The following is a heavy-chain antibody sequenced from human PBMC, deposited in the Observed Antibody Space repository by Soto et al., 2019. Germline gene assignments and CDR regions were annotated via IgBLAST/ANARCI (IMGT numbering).Heavy chain of an antibody. Sequence: QVQLVQSXAEVKKPGASVKVSCKASGYTFDTYGISXXRQAPGQGLEWMGWISTYTGNTDYAQSLQGXXXXXXXXXXXXXXXXXXXXXXDDTAVYYCARDMTIGSADTVGGYWGQGTEVTVSS. CDR2: ISTYTGNT. V-gene: IGHV1-18*01. CDR3: ARDMTIGSADTVGGY. CDR1: GYTFDTYG. J-gene: IGHJ4*02. D-gene: IGHD3-22*01.